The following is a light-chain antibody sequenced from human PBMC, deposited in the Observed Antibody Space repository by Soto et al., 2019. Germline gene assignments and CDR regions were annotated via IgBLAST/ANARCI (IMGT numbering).Light chain of an antibody. V-gene: IGLV2-14*03. CDR3: SSYTASSTYV. CDR2: DVS. Sequence: QSVLTQPASVSGSPGQSITISCTGTSSDVGGYNYVSWYQHHPGKAPKLMIFDVSNRPSGVSNRFSGSKSGNTASLTISGLQAEDEADYYCSSYTASSTYVFVTGNKVTVL. CDR1: SSDVGGYNY. J-gene: IGLJ1*01.